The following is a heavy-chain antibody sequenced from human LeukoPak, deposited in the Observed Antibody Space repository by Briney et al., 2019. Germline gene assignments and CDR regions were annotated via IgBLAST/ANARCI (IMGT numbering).Heavy chain of an antibody. D-gene: IGHD6-19*01. CDR3: ARDAQWLVPEGYYFYMDV. V-gene: IGHV3-21*01. Sequence: GGSLRLSCAGSGFTFSRYSMNWFRQAPGKGLERVSSISSSSSYIFYADSVKGRFTISRDNANNSLYLQMSSLRAEDTAVYYCARDAQWLVPEGYYFYMDVWGKGTTVTVSS. J-gene: IGHJ6*03. CDR1: GFTFSRYS. CDR2: ISSSSSYI.